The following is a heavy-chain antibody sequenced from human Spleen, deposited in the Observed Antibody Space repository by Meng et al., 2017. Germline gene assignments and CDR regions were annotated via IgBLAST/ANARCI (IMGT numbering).Heavy chain of an antibody. V-gene: IGHV3-23*01. CDR2: ISGSGGST. D-gene: IGHD6-13*01. CDR3: AKDSSTWPNCLDY. J-gene: IGHJ4*02. CDR1: GFTFSSYA. Sequence: GESLKISCAASGFTFSSYAMSWVRQAPGKGLEWVSAISGSGGSTYYADSVKGRFTISRDNSKNTLYLQMDSLRAEDTAVYYCAKDSSTWPNCLDYWGQGTLVTVSS.